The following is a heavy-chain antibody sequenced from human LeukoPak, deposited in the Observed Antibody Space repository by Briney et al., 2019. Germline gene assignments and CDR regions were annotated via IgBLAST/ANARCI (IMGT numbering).Heavy chain of an antibody. CDR2: ISSSSTYI. J-gene: IGHJ4*02. CDR1: GFTFSSYS. CDR3: AEYYGSGASDY. V-gene: IGHV3-21*01. D-gene: IGHD3-10*01. Sequence: GGSLRLSCAASGFTFSSYSMNWVRQAPGKGLEWVSSISSSSTYIYYADSVKGRFTISRDNAKNSLYLQMNSLRAEDTAVYYCAEYYGSGASDYWGQGTLVTVSS.